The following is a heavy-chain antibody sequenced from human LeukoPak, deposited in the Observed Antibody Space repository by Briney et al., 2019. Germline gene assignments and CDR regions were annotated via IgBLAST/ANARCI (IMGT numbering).Heavy chain of an antibody. V-gene: IGHV3-7*01. CDR3: ARRGTSFDY. CDR1: GFIFSNYW. Sequence: GRSLRLSCAASGFIFSNYWMSWLRQAPGNWLEWVASIKLDGSEKYHVDSVKGRFTISRDNAKNSLYLQMNRLGAEDTALYYCARRGTSFDYWGQGTLVTVSS. CDR2: IKLDGSEK. D-gene: IGHD3-3*01. J-gene: IGHJ4*02.